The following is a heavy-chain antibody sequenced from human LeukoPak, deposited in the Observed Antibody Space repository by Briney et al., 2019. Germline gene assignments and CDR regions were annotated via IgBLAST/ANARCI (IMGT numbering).Heavy chain of an antibody. V-gene: IGHV3-21*01. D-gene: IGHD6-6*01. Sequence: GGSLRLSCAASGFTFSSYGMSWVRQAPGKGLEWVSSISSSSSYIYYADSVKGRFTISRDNAKNSLYLQMNSLRAEDTAVYYCARAPLSIAALEEYYYMDVWGKGTTVTVSS. J-gene: IGHJ6*03. CDR1: GFTFSSYG. CDR2: ISSSSSYI. CDR3: ARAPLSIAALEEYYYMDV.